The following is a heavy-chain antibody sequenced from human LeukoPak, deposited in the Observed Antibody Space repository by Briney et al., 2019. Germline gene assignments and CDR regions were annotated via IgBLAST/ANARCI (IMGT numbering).Heavy chain of an antibody. CDR2: IKQDGSDK. CDR1: GFIFSDSW. CDR3: ARYRAKGISWPLDV. Sequence: GGSLRLSCAASGFIFSDSWMSWVRQAPGKGLEWVGNIKQDGSDKYYADSVKGRFTISRDNAKKSLDLQMNSLRAEDTAVYSCARYRAKGISWPLDVWDQGTMVTVSS. J-gene: IGHJ3*01. V-gene: IGHV3-7*01. D-gene: IGHD3-3*02.